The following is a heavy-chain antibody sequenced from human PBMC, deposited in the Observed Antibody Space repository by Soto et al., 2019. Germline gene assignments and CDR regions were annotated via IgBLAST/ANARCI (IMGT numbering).Heavy chain of an antibody. J-gene: IGHJ5*02. CDR3: ARRYYHGAVSYPRFDP. CDR2: ISGSGGST. Sequence: EVQLLESGGGLVQPGGSLRLSCAASGFTFSSYAMSWVRQAPGKGLEWVSAISGSGGSTYYADSVKGRFTISRDNTKNTQYLLLNSMKAEETAVYYCARRYYHGAVSYPRFDPWGQGTLVTVSS. CDR1: GFTFSSYA. D-gene: IGHD3-10*01. V-gene: IGHV3-23*01.